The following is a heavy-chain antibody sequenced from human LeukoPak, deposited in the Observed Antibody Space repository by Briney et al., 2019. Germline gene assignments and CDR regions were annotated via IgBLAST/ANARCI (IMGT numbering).Heavy chain of an antibody. D-gene: IGHD3-16*02. CDR2: IWYDGSNK. V-gene: IGHV3-30*19. Sequence: PGGSLRLSCAASGFTFSSYGMHWVRQAPGKGLEWVAVIWYDGSNKYYADSVKGRFTISRDNSKNTLYLQMNSLRAEDTAVYYCARDPGSYRYTPPDAFDIWGQGTMVTVSS. J-gene: IGHJ3*02. CDR3: ARDPGSYRYTPPDAFDI. CDR1: GFTFSSYG.